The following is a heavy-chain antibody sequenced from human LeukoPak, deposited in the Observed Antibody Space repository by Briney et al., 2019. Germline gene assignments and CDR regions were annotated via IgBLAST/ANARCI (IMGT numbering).Heavy chain of an antibody. V-gene: IGHV3-53*01. CDR2: LYGGGST. Sequence: GGSLRLSCAVFGVTVSSNYMSWVRQAPGKGLEWVSVLYGGGSTYYADSVKGRFTISRDNSKNTLFLQMNSLRAEDTAVYYCARGGYSFGHYFPEVQFDPWGQGTLVSVSS. J-gene: IGHJ5*02. D-gene: IGHD5-18*01. CDR1: GVTVSSNY. CDR3: ARGGYSFGHYFPEVQFDP.